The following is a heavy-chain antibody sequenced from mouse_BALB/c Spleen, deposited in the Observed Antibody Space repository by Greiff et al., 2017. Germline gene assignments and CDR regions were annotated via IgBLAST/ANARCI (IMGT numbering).Heavy chain of an antibody. V-gene: IGHV5-6-3*01. J-gene: IGHJ4*01. CDR1: GFTFSSYG. Sequence: EVQLVESGGGLVQPGGSLKLSCAASGFTFSSYGMSWVRQTPDKRLELVATINSNGGSTYYPDSVKGRFTISRDNAKNTLYLQMSSLKSEDTAMYYCARDEVGRAMDYWGQGTSVTVAS. CDR2: INSNGGST. D-gene: IGHD4-1*01. CDR3: ARDEVGRAMDY.